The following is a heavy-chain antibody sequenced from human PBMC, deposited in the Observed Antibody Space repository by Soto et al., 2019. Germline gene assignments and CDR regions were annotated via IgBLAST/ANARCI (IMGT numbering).Heavy chain of an antibody. CDR2: LTADSDDT. V-gene: IGHV3-23*01. CDR3: AKGLDRASLDF. J-gene: IGHJ4*02. CDR1: GFTFSTHT. D-gene: IGHD1-1*01. Sequence: EVQLLASGGTLVQPGGSLRLSCVASGFTFSTHTMNWVRQAPGKGLEWVSRLTADSDDTSYVDSIKGRCTISRDNSKNTLYLQMTSLRAEDTAIYYCAKGLDRASLDFWGQGALVTVSS.